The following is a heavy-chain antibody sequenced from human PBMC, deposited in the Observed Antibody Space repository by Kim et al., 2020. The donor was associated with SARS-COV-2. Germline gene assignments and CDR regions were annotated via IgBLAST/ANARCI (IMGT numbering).Heavy chain of an antibody. Sequence: SVKVSCKASGCSFNTYAVIWVRQAPGQGLELMGRIIPMFGTTKYAQRFQGRVTITADQSTGTAFMELSRLRSEDTAVYFCARGCNTATCPVDSWGQGTLVTVSS. CDR3: ARGCNTATCPVDS. D-gene: IGHD2-21*02. J-gene: IGHJ4*02. V-gene: IGHV1-69*13. CDR1: GCSFNTYA. CDR2: IIPMFGTT.